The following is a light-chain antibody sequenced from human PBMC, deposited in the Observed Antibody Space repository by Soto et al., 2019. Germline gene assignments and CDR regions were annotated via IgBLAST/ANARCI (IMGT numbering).Light chain of an antibody. Sequence: QSVLTQPASVSGSPGQSITISCTGTSSDVGGYNYVSWYQHHPGKAPKLMIYDVSNRPSRVSNRFSGSKSGNTASLTISGLQPEDEADYYCSSYTTSNTRQIVFGTRTKVTVL. V-gene: IGLV2-14*03. J-gene: IGLJ1*01. CDR1: SSDVGGYNY. CDR2: DVS. CDR3: SSYTTSNTRQIV.